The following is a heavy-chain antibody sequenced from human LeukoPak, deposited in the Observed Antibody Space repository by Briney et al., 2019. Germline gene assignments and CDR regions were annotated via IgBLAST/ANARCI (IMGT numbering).Heavy chain of an antibody. J-gene: IGHJ5*02. Sequence: SETLSLTCAVYGGSFSGYYWSWIRQPPGKGLEWIGEINHSGSTNYNPSLKSRVTISVYTSKNQFSLKLSSVTAADTAVYYCARDAEGSGSYYNWFDPWGQGTLVTVSS. CDR1: GGSFSGYY. V-gene: IGHV4-34*01. CDR2: INHSGST. CDR3: ARDAEGSGSYYNWFDP. D-gene: IGHD3-10*01.